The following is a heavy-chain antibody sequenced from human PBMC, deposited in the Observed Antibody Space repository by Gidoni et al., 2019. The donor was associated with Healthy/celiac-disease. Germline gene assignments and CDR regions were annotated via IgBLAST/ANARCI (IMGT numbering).Heavy chain of an antibody. CDR3: DRAYCSSTSCYILGTDAFDI. D-gene: IGHD2-2*02. Sequence: QVQLVQSGAEVKTPGASVKVSCKAAGYTFTSYGISWVRQAPGQGMEWMGWISAYNGNTNYAQKLQGRGTMTTDTSMSKAYRERRSLRSDDTAVYYCDRAYCSSTSCYILGTDAFDIWGQGTMVTVSS. CDR1: GYTFTSYG. CDR2: ISAYNGNT. J-gene: IGHJ3*02. V-gene: IGHV1-18*01.